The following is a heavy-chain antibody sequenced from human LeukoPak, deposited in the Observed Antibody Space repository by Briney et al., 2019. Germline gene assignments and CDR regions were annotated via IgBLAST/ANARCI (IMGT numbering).Heavy chain of an antibody. CDR2: ISSDGSIT. Sequence: GGSLRLSCAASGFTFNIYWMHWVRQAPGKGLVWVSLISSDGSITSYADSVKGRFTISRDNAKNTVYLQMNSLRVEDTAVYYCARRVGSSESSYYFDYWGQGTLVTASS. J-gene: IGHJ4*02. CDR3: ARRVGSSESSYYFDY. CDR1: GFTFNIYW. V-gene: IGHV3-74*01. D-gene: IGHD3-22*01.